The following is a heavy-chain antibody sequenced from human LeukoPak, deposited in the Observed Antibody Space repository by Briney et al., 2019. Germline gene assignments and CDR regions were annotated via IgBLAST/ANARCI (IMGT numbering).Heavy chain of an antibody. CDR1: GYSISSGYY. D-gene: IGHD5-18*01. V-gene: IGHV4-38-2*02. CDR2: IYHSGST. Sequence: SETLSLTCAVSGYSISSGYYWDWIRQPPGKGLEWIGSIYHSGSTYYNPSLKSRVTISVDTSKNQFSLKLSSVTAADTAVYYCAREVGYSYGSDFWGQGTLVTVSS. J-gene: IGHJ4*02. CDR3: AREVGYSYGSDF.